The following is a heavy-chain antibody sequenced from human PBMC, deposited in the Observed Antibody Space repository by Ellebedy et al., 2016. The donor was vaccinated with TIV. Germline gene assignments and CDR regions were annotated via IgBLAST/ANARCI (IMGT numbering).Heavy chain of an antibody. Sequence: GESLKISCAASGFTFSSHDMHWVRQATRKGLEWVSAIGTAGDTYYAGSVKGRFTISRENAKNSLYLQMNSLRAEDTAVYYCAKDQGYYYGSGTEIDAFDIWGQGTMVTVSS. CDR1: GFTFSSHD. CDR3: AKDQGYYYGSGTEIDAFDI. J-gene: IGHJ3*02. CDR2: IGTAGDT. D-gene: IGHD3-10*01. V-gene: IGHV3-13*01.